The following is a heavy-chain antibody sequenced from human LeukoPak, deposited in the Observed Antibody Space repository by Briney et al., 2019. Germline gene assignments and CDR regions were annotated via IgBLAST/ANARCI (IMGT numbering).Heavy chain of an antibody. J-gene: IGHJ4*02. CDR3: ARVEGGGDVVVDYFDY. Sequence: PGGSVRLSCAASGFSFISYSMNWVRQAPGKGLEWVSYISSTSSSIYYADSVKGRFTISRDNAKNSLYLQMNSLRAEDTAVYYCARVEGGGDVVVDYFDYWGQGTLVTVSS. D-gene: IGHD2-21*02. V-gene: IGHV3-48*04. CDR1: GFSFISYS. CDR2: ISSTSSSI.